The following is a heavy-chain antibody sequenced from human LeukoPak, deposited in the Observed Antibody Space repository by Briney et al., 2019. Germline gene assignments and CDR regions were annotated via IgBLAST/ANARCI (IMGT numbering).Heavy chain of an antibody. Sequence: PGGSLRLSCAASGFTFDDYGMSWVRQAPGKGLEWVSGINWNGGSTGYADSVKGRFTISRDNSKNTLYLQMNSLRAEDTAVYYCAKDPWFYDSSGYYSGWGQGTLVTVSS. V-gene: IGHV3-20*04. CDR1: GFTFDDYG. CDR2: INWNGGST. D-gene: IGHD3-22*01. J-gene: IGHJ4*02. CDR3: AKDPWFYDSSGYYSG.